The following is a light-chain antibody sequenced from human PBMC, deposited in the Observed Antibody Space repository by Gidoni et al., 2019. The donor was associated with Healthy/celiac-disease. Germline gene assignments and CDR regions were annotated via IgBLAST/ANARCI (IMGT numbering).Light chain of an antibody. J-gene: IGKJ1*01. CDR1: QGISSY. CDR3: QQLNSYPPCT. CDR2: AAS. V-gene: IGKV1-9*01. Sequence: DIQFTQSPSFLSASVGDRVTITCRASQGISSYLAWYQQKPGKAPKLLIYAASTLQSGVPSRFSGSGSGTEFTLTISSLQPEDFATYYCQQLNSYPPCTFGQGTKVEIK.